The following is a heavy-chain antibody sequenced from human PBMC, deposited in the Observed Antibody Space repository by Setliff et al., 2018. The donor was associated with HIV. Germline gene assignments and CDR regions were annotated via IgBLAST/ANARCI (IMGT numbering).Heavy chain of an antibody. D-gene: IGHD3-22*01. Sequence: ASVKVSCKASGYNFTSNGISWVRQAPGQGLEWMGRISASKGNTKYTQDFQGRVTMTRDTSISTAYMELNNLKFEDTAVYYCARARRDSYDRGRRNHYYIDVWGKGTTVTAP. J-gene: IGHJ6*03. V-gene: IGHV1-18*01. CDR2: ISASKGNT. CDR1: GYNFTSNG. CDR3: ARARRDSYDRGRRNHYYIDV.